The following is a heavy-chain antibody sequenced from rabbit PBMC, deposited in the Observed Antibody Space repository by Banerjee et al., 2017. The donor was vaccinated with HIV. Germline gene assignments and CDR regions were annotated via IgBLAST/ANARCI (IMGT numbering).Heavy chain of an antibody. V-gene: IGHV1S45*01. J-gene: IGHJ4*01. D-gene: IGHD1-1*01. CDR1: GFSFSSRYW. Sequence: QEQLEESGGDLVKPEGSLTLTCTASGFSFSSRYWMCWVRQAPGKGLEWIGCIDSSSITWYASWVNGRFTISKTSSTTVTLQMTSLTAADTATYFCARGGGGNGFNLWGQGTLVTVS. CDR3: ARGGGGNGFNL. CDR2: IDSSSIT.